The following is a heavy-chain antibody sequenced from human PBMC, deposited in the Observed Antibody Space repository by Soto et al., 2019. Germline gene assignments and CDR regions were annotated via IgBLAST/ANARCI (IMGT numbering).Heavy chain of an antibody. CDR1: GGSISSGDYY. D-gene: IGHD3-22*01. CDR3: AREAAYYDSSGYHYFDY. J-gene: IGHJ4*02. V-gene: IGHV4-30-4*01. CDR2: IYYSGST. Sequence: QVQLQESGPGLVKPSQTLSLTCTVSGGSISSGDYYWSWIRQPPGKGLEWIGYIYYSGSTYYNPSLKSRVTISVDTSKNQFSLKLRSVTAADTAVYYCAREAAYYDSSGYHYFDYWGQGTLVTVSS.